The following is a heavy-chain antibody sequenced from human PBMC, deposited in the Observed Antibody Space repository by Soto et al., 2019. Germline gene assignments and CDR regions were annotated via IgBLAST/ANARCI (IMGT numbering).Heavy chain of an antibody. D-gene: IGHD1-7*01. Sequence: QVQLVESGGGVVQPGRSLRLSCAASGFTFSSYGMHWVRLTPGKGLEWVALIWNDGTNPYYADSVQGRFTISRDNSKNTLSPQMNRLRAEDTAVYYCARDNVASTNYFWFDPRGQGTLVTVSS. CDR1: GFTFSSYG. CDR2: IWNDGTNP. V-gene: IGHV3-33*01. J-gene: IGHJ5*02. CDR3: ARDNVASTNYFWFDP.